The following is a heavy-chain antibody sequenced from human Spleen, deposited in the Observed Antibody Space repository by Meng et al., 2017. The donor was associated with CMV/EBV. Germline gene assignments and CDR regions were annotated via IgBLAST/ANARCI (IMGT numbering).Heavy chain of an antibody. D-gene: IGHD2-2*01. CDR3: AREVVVSGASDWFDP. V-gene: IGHV4-59*01. CDR1: GGSISRYY. J-gene: IGHJ5*02. Sequence: SETLSLTCTVFGGSISRYYWRWIRQPPGKGLEWIGYISYSGSTNYNPSLKSRVTLSVDTSKNQFSLKLSSVTAADTAVYYCAREVVVSGASDWFDPWGQGTLVTVSS. CDR2: ISYSGST.